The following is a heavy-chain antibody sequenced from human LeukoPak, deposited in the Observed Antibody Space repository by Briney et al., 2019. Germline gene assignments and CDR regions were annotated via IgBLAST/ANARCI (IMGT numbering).Heavy chain of an antibody. D-gene: IGHD2-21*02. CDR3: VRNGDYYRLDH. V-gene: IGHV3-7*01. CDR1: GFIFSNYW. Sequence: PGGSLRLSCAASGFIFSNYWMTWVRQAPGKGLEWVANIRGDGYEKHFADSVKGRFTISRDNAKNSVDLQMNNLRAEDTAVFYCVRNGDYYRLDHWGQGTLVTVSS. J-gene: IGHJ4*02. CDR2: IRGDGYEK.